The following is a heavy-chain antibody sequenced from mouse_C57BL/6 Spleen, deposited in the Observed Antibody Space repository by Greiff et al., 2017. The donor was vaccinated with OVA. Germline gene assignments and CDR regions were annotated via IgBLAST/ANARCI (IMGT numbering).Heavy chain of an antibody. CDR2: IYPGSGST. J-gene: IGHJ3*01. CDR1: GYTFTSYW. Sequence: QVQLQQPGAELVKPGASVKMSCKASGYTFTSYWITWVKQRPGQGLEWIGDIYPGSGSTNYNEKFKSKATLTVDTSSSTAYMQLSSLTSEDSAGFYCARRDYYGSSYGFAYWGQGTLVTVSA. D-gene: IGHD1-1*01. CDR3: ARRDYYGSSYGFAY. V-gene: IGHV1-55*01.